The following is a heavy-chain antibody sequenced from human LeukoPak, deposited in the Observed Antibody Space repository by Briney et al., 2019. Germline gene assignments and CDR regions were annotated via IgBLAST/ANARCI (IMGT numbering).Heavy chain of an antibody. CDR3: ARDRYSYDH. Sequence: GGSLRLSCAASGFTFSSYWMHWVRQVPGKGLVWVSYIKSDGTTNYADSVKGRFTISRDNAKSTLFLQMNSLRAEDTALYYCARDRYSYDHWGQGTLVTVSS. V-gene: IGHV3-74*01. CDR1: GFTFSSYW. D-gene: IGHD3-3*01. J-gene: IGHJ4*02. CDR2: IKSDGTT.